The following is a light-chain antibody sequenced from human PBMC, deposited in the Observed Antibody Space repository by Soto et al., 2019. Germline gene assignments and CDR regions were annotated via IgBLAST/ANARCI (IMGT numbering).Light chain of an antibody. V-gene: IGLV1-44*01. CDR1: SSNIGSNT. CDR3: ATWDDSLNGWV. J-gene: IGLJ3*02. Sequence: QAVVTQPPSASGTPGQRVTISCSGSSSNIGSNTVSWYQQLPGTAPKLLIYTNNQRPSGVPDRFSGSKSGTSASLAISGLQSEDEADYYCATWDDSLNGWVFGGGTQLTVL. CDR2: TNN.